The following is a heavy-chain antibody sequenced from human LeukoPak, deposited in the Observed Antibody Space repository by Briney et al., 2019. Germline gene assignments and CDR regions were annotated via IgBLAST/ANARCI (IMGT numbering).Heavy chain of an antibody. CDR3: ARVFYDSSAIIDY. CDR2: IYHSGST. D-gene: IGHD3-22*01. V-gene: IGHV4-4*02. J-gene: IGHJ4*02. Sequence: SETLSLTCAVSGGSISSSNWWSWVRQPPGKGLEWIGEIYHSGSTNYNPSLKSRVTISVDKSKNQFSLKLSSVTAADTAVYYCARVFYDSSAIIDYWGQGTLVTVSS. CDR1: GGSISSSNW.